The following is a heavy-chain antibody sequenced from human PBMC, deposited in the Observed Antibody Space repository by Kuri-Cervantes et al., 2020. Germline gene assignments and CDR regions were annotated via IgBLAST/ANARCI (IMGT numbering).Heavy chain of an antibody. J-gene: IGHJ3*02. CDR1: GGSITGYY. V-gene: IGHV4-59*01. Sequence: SETLSLTCTVSGGSITGYYWSWVRQPPGKALEWIGYIYYSGSTNYNPSLKSRVTISVDTSKNQFSLKLSSVTAADTAVYYCARDLTDLAAHYDAFDIWGQGTMVTVSS. CDR2: IYYSGST. D-gene: IGHD4/OR15-4a*01. CDR3: ARDLTDLAAHYDAFDI.